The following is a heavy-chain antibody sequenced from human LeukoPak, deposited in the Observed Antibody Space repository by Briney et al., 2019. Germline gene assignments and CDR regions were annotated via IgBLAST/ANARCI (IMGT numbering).Heavy chain of an antibody. D-gene: IGHD4-11*01. V-gene: IGHV4-59*12. Sequence: SETLSLTCFVSGGSINNYYWSWIRQSPDKRLEWIGYVSFSGNTYYNPSLKSRVTISIDTSKNQFSLKLSSVTAADTAVYYCARVWLTTVFSFDYWGQGTLVTVSS. CDR2: VSFSGNT. J-gene: IGHJ4*02. CDR1: GGSINNYY. CDR3: ARVWLTTVFSFDY.